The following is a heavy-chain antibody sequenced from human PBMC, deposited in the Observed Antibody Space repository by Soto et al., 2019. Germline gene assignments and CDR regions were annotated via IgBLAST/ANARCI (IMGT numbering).Heavy chain of an antibody. CDR2: ISWDGDST. J-gene: IGHJ3*01. CDR3: AKDNRAKWLDVWVKSFDV. CDR1: GFTFDDYH. Sequence: EVQLVESGGAVVQPGGSLRLSCAASGFTFDDYHMHWVRQAPGKGLEWVSLISWDGDSTSLADSVKGRFTVSRDNNNNSLYLQMNSLRTEDTALYFCAKDNRAKWLDVWVKSFDVWGQGTMVTVSS. V-gene: IGHV3-43*01. D-gene: IGHD6-19*01.